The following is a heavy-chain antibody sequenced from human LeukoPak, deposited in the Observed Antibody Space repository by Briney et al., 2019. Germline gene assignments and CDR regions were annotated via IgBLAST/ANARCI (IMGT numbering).Heavy chain of an antibody. Sequence: GGSLRLSCAASGFTFSTYEMNWVRQAQGKGLEWVSYISSSGSAIDYADSAKGRFTISRDNAKNSLYLQMNSLRAEDTAVYYCAREVGYSYAFVWGQGTLVTVSS. CDR2: ISSSGSAI. J-gene: IGHJ4*02. CDR3: AREVGYSYAFV. D-gene: IGHD5-18*01. V-gene: IGHV3-48*03. CDR1: GFTFSTYE.